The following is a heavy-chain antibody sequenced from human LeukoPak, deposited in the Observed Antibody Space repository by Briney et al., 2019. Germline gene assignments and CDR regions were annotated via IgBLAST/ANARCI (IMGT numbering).Heavy chain of an antibody. J-gene: IGHJ6*02. CDR1: GYTFTSYG. CDR2: ISAYNGNT. CDR3: ARNPYGSGTWDV. Sequence: ASVKVSCKASGYTFTSYGISWVRQAPGQGLEWMGWISAYNGNTNYAQKLQGRVTMTRNNPISTAYLELSSLTSEDTAVYYCARNPYGSGTWDVWGQGTTVTVSS. D-gene: IGHD3-10*01. V-gene: IGHV1-18*01.